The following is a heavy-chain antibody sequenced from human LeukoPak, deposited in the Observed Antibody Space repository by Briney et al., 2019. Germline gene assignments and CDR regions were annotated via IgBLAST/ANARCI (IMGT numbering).Heavy chain of an antibody. V-gene: IGHV3-7*01. J-gene: IGHJ4*02. Sequence: GGSLRLSCAASGFTFSSYWMSWVRQAPGKGLEWVANIKQGGSEKYYVDSVKGRFTIYRDNAKNSLYLQMNSLRAEDTAVYYCAGGVGLEDYWGQRTLVTDSS. D-gene: IGHD1-26*01. CDR2: IKQGGSEK. CDR3: AGGVGLEDY. CDR1: GFTFSSYW.